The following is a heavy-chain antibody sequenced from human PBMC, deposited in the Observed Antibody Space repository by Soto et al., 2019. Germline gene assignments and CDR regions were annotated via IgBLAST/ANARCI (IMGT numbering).Heavy chain of an antibody. CDR2: IYSGGST. CDR1: GFTVSSNY. CDR3: ASKQLADFHYRRMYV. V-gene: IGHV3-53*01. J-gene: IGHJ6*02. Sequence: EVQLVEFGGGLIQPGGSLRLSWAASGFTVSSNYMSWVRQAPGKGLEWVSVIYSGGSTYYADSLNGRFTMSRDNSENTRYLQRNSLSAQDTAVYYFASKQLADFHYRRMYVWVQGTTVTVS. D-gene: IGHD6-6*01.